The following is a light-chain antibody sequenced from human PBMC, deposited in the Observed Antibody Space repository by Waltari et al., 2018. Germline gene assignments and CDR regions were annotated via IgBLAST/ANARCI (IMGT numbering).Light chain of an antibody. J-gene: IGKJ1*01. Sequence: EIVMTQSPATLSVSPGERATLSCRASQSVSNNLAWYQQKPGQTPRRLIYGASISATGIPARFSGSGSGTEFTLTISSLQSEDFAVYYCHQYNRWPRTFGQGPKVEI. CDR2: GAS. CDR3: HQYNRWPRT. V-gene: IGKV3D-15*01. CDR1: QSVSNN.